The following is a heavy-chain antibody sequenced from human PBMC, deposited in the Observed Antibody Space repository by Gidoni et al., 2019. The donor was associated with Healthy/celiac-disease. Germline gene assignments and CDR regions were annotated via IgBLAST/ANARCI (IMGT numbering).Heavy chain of an antibody. Sequence: EVQLVESGGGVVRPGGSLRPSCAASCFTFDDYGMSWVRQAPGKGLEWVSGINWNGGSTGYADSVKGRFTISRDNAKNSLYLQMNSLRAEDTALYHCAREGYGDYQLYWYFDLWGRGTLVTVSS. CDR1: CFTFDDYG. CDR3: AREGYGDYQLYWYFDL. CDR2: INWNGGST. V-gene: IGHV3-20*01. J-gene: IGHJ2*01. D-gene: IGHD4-17*01.